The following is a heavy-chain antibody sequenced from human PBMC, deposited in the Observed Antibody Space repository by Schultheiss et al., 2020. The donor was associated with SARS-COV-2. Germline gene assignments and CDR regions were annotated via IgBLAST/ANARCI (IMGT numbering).Heavy chain of an antibody. CDR1: GGSISSYY. CDR2: IYYSGST. CDR3: ASWWQNFDY. D-gene: IGHD2-15*01. V-gene: IGHV4-59*01. J-gene: IGHJ4*02. Sequence: SETLSLTCTVSGGSISSYYWTWIRQHPGKGLEWIGYIYYSGSTNYNPSLKSRVTISVDTSKNQFSLKLSSVTAADTAVYYCASWWQNFDYWGQGTLVTVSS.